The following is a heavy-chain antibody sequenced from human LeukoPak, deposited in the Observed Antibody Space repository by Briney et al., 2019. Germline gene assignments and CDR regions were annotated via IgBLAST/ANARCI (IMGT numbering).Heavy chain of an antibody. D-gene: IGHD5-12*01. CDR3: ARSVDGVLNDY. Sequence: SQTLSLTCAVSGGSISSGGYSWSWIRQPPGKGLEWIGYIYHSGSTYYNPSLKSRVTISVDRSKNQFSLKLSSVTAADTAVYYCARSVDGVLNDYWGREPWSPSPQ. CDR2: IYHSGST. V-gene: IGHV4-30-2*01. CDR1: GGSISSGGYS. J-gene: IGHJ4*02.